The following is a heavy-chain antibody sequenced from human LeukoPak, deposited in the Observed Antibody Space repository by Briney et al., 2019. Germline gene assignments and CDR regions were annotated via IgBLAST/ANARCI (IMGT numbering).Heavy chain of an antibody. CDR1: GYSFSGHY. V-gene: IGHV1-2*04. CDR2: INPNSGGT. Sequence: ASVKVSCKASGYSFSGHYIHWLRQAPGQGLEWMGWINPNSGGTNYAQKFQGWVTMTRDTSISTAYMELSRLRSDDTAVYYCARLAGIFFWGQGTLVTVSS. D-gene: IGHD3-3*02. CDR3: ARLAGIFF. J-gene: IGHJ4*02.